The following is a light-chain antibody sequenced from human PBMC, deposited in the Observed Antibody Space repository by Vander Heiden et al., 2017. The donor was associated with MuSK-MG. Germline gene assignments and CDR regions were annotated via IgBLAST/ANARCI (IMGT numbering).Light chain of an antibody. Sequence: QSALTQPASVSGSPGQSIAISCTGTSSDIGGYNFVSWYQQHPGKAPILMMYDVSNRPSGVSNRFSGSKSGNTASLTISGLLADDEADYYCSSYTSSKTRVFGGGTKLTVL. CDR3: SSYTSSKTRV. CDR2: DVS. V-gene: IGLV2-14*03. CDR1: SSDIGGYNF. J-gene: IGLJ3*02.